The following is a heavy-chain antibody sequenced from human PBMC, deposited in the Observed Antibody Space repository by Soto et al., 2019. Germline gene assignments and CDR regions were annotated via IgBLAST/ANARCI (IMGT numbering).Heavy chain of an antibody. J-gene: IGHJ4*02. V-gene: IGHV3-21*01. D-gene: IGHD6-19*01. Sequence: GGSLRLSCAASGFTFSSYSMNWVRQAPGKGLEWVSSISSSSSYIYYADSVKGRFTISRDNAKNSLYLQMNSLRAEDTAVYYCAKPWDSSGWNVDYWGQGTLVTVAS. CDR1: GFTFSSYS. CDR2: ISSSSSYI. CDR3: AKPWDSSGWNVDY.